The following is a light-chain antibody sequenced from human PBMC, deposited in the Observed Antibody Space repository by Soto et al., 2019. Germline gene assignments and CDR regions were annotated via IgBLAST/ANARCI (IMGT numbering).Light chain of an antibody. CDR3: QQYNSYSTWT. J-gene: IGKJ1*01. CDR2: DAS. V-gene: IGKV1-5*01. CDR1: QSISSW. Sequence: DIPMTQSPSTLSASVGDRVTITCRASQSISSWLAWYQQKPGKAPKLLIYDASSLESGVPSRFSGSGSGTEFTLTISSLQPDDFATYYCQQYNSYSTWTFGQGTKVE.